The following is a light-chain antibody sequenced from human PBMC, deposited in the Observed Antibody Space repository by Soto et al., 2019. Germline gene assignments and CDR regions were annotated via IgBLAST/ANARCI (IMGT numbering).Light chain of an antibody. CDR1: QGISSY. Sequence: AIRMTQSPSSLSASTGDRVTITCRASQGISSYLAWYQQKPGKAPKLLIYAASTVQSGVPSRFSGSGSGTDFTLTISCLQSEDFATYFCQQDYIARTFGQRNKVEIK. J-gene: IGKJ1*01. CDR2: AAS. CDR3: QQDYIART. V-gene: IGKV1-8*01.